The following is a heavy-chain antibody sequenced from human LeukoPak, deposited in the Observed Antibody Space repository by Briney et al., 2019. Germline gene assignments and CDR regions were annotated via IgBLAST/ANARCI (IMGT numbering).Heavy chain of an antibody. CDR2: MYYSGST. J-gene: IGHJ5*02. CDR1: GGSISSGDYY. CDR3: ARPYYYDSRIDP. Sequence: SQTLSLTCTVSGGSISSGDYYWSWIRQPPGKGLEWIAYMYYSGSTYYNPSLKSRVTMSADTSKNQLSLKLSSVTAADTAVYYCARPYYYDSRIDPWGQGNPGHRLL. V-gene: IGHV4-30-4*01. D-gene: IGHD3-22*01.